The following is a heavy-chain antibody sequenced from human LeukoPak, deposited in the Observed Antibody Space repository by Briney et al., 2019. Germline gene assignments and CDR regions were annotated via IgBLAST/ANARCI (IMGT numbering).Heavy chain of an antibody. D-gene: IGHD6-19*01. CDR2: INPNSGGT. V-gene: IGHV1-2*02. CDR3: ARGIPVAGLYYFDY. Sequence: ASVKVSCKASGYTFTGYYIHWVRQAPGQGLEWMGWINPNSGGTNYAQKFQGRVTMTRDTSISTAYMELSRLRSDDTAVYYCARGIPVAGLYYFDYWGQGTLVTVSS. J-gene: IGHJ4*02. CDR1: GYTFTGYY.